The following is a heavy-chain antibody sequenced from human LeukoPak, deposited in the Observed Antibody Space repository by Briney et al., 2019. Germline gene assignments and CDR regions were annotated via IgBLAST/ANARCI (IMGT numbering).Heavy chain of an antibody. V-gene: IGHV3-23*01. CDR2: ISDGRGST. CDR1: GFTFSSYA. D-gene: IGHD1-1*01. CDR3: AKSTDDWYFDL. Sequence: GGSLRLSCAASGFTFSSYALTWVRQAPGKGLEWVSTISDGRGSTRYADSVKGRFTISTDNSKNTLYLQVNSLRAEDTAVYYCAKSTDDWYFDLWGRGTLVTVSS. J-gene: IGHJ2*01.